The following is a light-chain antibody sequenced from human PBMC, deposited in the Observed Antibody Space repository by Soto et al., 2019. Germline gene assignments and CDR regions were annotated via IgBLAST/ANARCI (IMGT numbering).Light chain of an antibody. J-gene: IGLJ2*01. CDR3: TSWTTSTTMI. CDR2: DVN. Sequence: QSVLTQPDSVSGSPGQTITISCTGTSSDIGAYNFVSWYQQHPCKAPKLMLYDVNIRPSGVSNRFSGSKSGNTASLTISGLQAEYEADYYCTSWTTSTTMIFGGGTKVTVL. CDR1: SSDIGAYNF. V-gene: IGLV2-14*03.